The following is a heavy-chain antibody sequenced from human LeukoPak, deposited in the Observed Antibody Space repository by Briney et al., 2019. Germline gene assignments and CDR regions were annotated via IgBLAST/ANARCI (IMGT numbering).Heavy chain of an antibody. D-gene: IGHD1-1*01. V-gene: IGHV3-74*01. Sequence: PGGSLRLSCEASGFTFNGHWMHWVRQAPGKGLVWVSLINGDGSTISYADSVKGRFTISRDNSKNTLYLQMNSLRAEDTALYYCAKGLERESRLDSWGQGTLVTVSS. CDR1: GFTFNGHW. CDR2: INGDGSTI. CDR3: AKGLERESRLDS. J-gene: IGHJ4*02.